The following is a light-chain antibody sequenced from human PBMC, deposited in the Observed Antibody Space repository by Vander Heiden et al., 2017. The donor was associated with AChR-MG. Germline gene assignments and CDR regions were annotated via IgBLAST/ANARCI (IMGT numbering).Light chain of an antibody. CDR3: QQRYNWPRT. CDR2: EAS. Sequence: EIVLTQSPPTLALSPGERATISCRTSQTIANSLVWLQQRPDQTPRLLIYEASNRATDVPARFTGSGSGTDFTLTIASLEPEDFAVYFCQQRYNWPRTFGPRTRVEIK. V-gene: IGKV3-11*01. CDR1: QTIANS. J-gene: IGKJ1*01.